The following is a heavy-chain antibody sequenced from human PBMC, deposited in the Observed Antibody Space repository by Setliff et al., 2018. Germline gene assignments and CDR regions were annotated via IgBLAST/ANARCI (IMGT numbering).Heavy chain of an antibody. Sequence: PGGSLRLSCAASGFTFIDYYMNWIRQTPRKGLEWISHIDPRGSPVDYVDSVKGRFTISRDNTKNLVYLQMKSLRAEDTALYYCASQAPYGDYAFDYWGQGTLVTVSS. CDR3: ASQAPYGDYAFDY. D-gene: IGHD4-17*01. J-gene: IGHJ4*02. CDR2: IDPRGSPV. CDR1: GFTFIDYY. V-gene: IGHV3-11*01.